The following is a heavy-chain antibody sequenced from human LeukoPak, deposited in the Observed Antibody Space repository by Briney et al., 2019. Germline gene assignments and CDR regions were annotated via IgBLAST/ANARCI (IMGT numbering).Heavy chain of an antibody. CDR2: IIPIFGTA. CDR1: GYTFTGYY. D-gene: IGHD6-6*01. CDR3: ARESGYSSSPFSFDY. V-gene: IGHV1-69*05. Sequence: ASVKVSCKASGYTFTGYYMHWVRQAPGQGLEWMGGIIPIFGTANYAQKFQGRVTITTDESTSTAYMELSSLRSEDTAVYYCARESGYSSSPFSFDYWGQGTLVTVSS. J-gene: IGHJ4*02.